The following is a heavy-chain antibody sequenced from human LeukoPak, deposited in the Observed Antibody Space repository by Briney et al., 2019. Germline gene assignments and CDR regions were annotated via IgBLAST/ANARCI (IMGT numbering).Heavy chain of an antibody. CDR1: GGSFSGYY. CDR2: INHSGST. Sequence: PSETLSLTCAVYGGSFSGYYWSWIRQPPGKGLEWIGEINHSGSTNYNPSLKSRVTISVDTATKQFSLKMMSVTAADTAVYYCASMRMDANWFDPWGQGTLVTVSS. D-gene: IGHD2-2*01. V-gene: IGHV4-34*01. J-gene: IGHJ5*02. CDR3: ASMRMDANWFDP.